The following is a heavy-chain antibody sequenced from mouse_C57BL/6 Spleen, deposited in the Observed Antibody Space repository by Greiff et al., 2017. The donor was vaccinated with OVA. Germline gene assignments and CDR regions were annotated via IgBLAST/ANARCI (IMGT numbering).Heavy chain of an antibody. CDR3: ARDTTVVEGAWFAY. J-gene: IGHJ3*01. CDR1: GYTFTSYT. D-gene: IGHD1-1*01. Sequence: VKLQQSGAELARPGASVKMSCKASGYTFTSYTMHWVKQRPGQGLEWIGYINPSSGYTKYNQKFKDKATLTADKSSSTAYMQLSSLTSEDSAVYYCARDTTVVEGAWFAYWGQGTLVTVSA. V-gene: IGHV1-4*01. CDR2: INPSSGYT.